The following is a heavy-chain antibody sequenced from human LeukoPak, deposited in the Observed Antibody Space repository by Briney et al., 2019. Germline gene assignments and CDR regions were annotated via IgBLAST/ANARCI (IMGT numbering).Heavy chain of an antibody. J-gene: IGHJ6*03. V-gene: IGHV3-33*08. CDR2: IWYDGSNK. Sequence: QTGGSQRLSCAASGFTFSSYSMNWVRQAPGKGLEWVAVIWYDGSNKYYADSVKGRFTISRDNSKNTLYLQMNSLRAEDTAVYYCARDLRYYYYMDVWGKGTTVTVSS. CDR3: ARDLRYYYYMDV. CDR1: GFTFSSYS.